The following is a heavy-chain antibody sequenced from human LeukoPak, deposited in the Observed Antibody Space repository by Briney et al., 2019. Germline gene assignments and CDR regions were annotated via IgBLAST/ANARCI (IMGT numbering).Heavy chain of an antibody. CDR1: GFSFSSYS. J-gene: IGHJ4*02. CDR3: ARDGVATFDY. Sequence: GGSLRLSCAASGFSFSSYSMNWVRQAPGKGLEWVSSISSSSSYIYYADSVKGRFTISRDNAKNSLYLQMNSLRAEDTAVYYCARDGVATFDYWGQGTLVTVSS. D-gene: IGHD5-12*01. CDR2: ISSSSSYI. V-gene: IGHV3-21*01.